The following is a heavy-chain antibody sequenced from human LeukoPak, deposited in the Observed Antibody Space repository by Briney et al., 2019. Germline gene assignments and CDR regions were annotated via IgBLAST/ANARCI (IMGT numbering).Heavy chain of an antibody. J-gene: IGHJ4*02. CDR2: IYTSGST. D-gene: IGHD7-27*01. CDR3: ARKRPWGLSRYFDY. Sequence: PSETLSLTCTVSGGSFSSGLYYWTWIRQPAGKGLEWIGRIYTSGSTNYNPSLKSRVTISLDTSKNQFSLKLSSVTAADTAVYYCARKRPWGLSRYFDYWGQGTLVTVSS. CDR1: GGSFSSGLYY. V-gene: IGHV4-61*02.